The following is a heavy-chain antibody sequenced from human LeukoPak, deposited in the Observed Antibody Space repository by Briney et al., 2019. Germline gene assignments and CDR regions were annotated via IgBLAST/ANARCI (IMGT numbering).Heavy chain of an antibody. V-gene: IGHV1-18*01. D-gene: IGHD6-19*01. Sequence: ASVKVSCKASGYTFTSYGISWVRQAPGQGLEWMGWISAYSGNTNYAQKLQGRVTMTTDTSTSTAYMELRSLRSDGTAVYYCARGSMQWPNWYFDLWGRGTLVTVSS. CDR1: GYTFTSYG. CDR3: ARGSMQWPNWYFDL. CDR2: ISAYSGNT. J-gene: IGHJ2*01.